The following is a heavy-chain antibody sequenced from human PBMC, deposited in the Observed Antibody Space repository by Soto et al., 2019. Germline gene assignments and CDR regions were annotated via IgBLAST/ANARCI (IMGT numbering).Heavy chain of an antibody. D-gene: IGHD2-8*01. CDR1: GFTFSSYA. CDR2: VWYEGSNK. J-gene: IGHJ3*02. Sequence: QVQLVESGGGVVQPGRSLRLSCEASGFTFSSYAMNWVRQAPGKGLEWVAVVWYEGSNKFYVDSVKGRFTISRDNSENAVYLQMVSLSAEDTAIYYCAKKMFAGTNGHHPNDVFDIWGQGTDVTVSS. V-gene: IGHV3-33*06. CDR3: AKKMFAGTNGHHPNDVFDI.